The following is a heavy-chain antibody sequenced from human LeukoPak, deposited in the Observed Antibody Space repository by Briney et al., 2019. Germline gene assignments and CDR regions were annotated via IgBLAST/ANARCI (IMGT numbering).Heavy chain of an antibody. Sequence: SETLSLTCAVYGGSFSGYYWSWICQPPGKGLEWIGEINHSGSTNYNPSLKSRVTISVDTSKNQFSLKLSSVTAADTAVYYCARDYFNEVGATWGQGTLVTVSS. CDR1: GGSFSGYY. V-gene: IGHV4-34*01. CDR3: ARDYFNEVGAT. D-gene: IGHD1-26*01. J-gene: IGHJ4*02. CDR2: INHSGST.